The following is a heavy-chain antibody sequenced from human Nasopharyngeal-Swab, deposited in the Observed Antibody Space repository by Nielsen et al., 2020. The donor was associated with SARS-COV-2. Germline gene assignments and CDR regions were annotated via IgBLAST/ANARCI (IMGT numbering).Heavy chain of an antibody. D-gene: IGHD3-10*01. CDR2: ISSSGSTI. CDR1: GFTFSSYE. V-gene: IGHV3-48*03. CDR3: ARGRLIGPTYYYGSGSYYKSWVGYYYYMDV. J-gene: IGHJ6*03. Sequence: GGSLRLSCAASGFTFSSYEMNWVRQAPGKGLEWVSYISSSGSTIYYADSVKGRFTISRDNSKNTLYLQMNSLRAEDTAVYYCARGRLIGPTYYYGSGSYYKSWVGYYYYMDVWGKGTTVTVSS.